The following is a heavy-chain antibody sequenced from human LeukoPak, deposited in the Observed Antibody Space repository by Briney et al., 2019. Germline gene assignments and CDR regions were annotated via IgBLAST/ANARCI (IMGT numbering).Heavy chain of an antibody. V-gene: IGHV3-23*01. CDR1: GFTFSSYA. CDR2: ISGSGGST. Sequence: PGGSLRLSCAASGFTFSSYAMGWVRQAPGKGLEWVSAISGSGGSTYYADSVKGRFTISRDNSKNTLYLQMNSLRAEDTAVYYRAKDRLKVQLKRSAFDIWGQGTMVTVSS. CDR3: AKDRLKVQLKRSAFDI. J-gene: IGHJ3*02. D-gene: IGHD1-1*01.